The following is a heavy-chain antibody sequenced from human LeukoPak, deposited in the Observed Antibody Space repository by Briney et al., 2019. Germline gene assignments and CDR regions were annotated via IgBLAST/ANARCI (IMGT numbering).Heavy chain of an antibody. J-gene: IGHJ4*02. CDR1: GFTFSTYA. V-gene: IGHV3-23*01. CDR3: AKDSVAGTELPDY. Sequence: GGSLRLSCAASGFTFSTYAMSWVRQAPGKGLEWVSVITHNGGSTNYADSVKGRFTISRDNSKNMLFLQMNSLRAEDTALYYCAKDSVAGTELPDYWGQGTLVTVSS. D-gene: IGHD6-19*01. CDR2: ITHNGGST.